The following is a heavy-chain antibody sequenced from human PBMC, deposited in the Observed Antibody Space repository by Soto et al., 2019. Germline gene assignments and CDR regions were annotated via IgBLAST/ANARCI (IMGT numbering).Heavy chain of an antibody. CDR2: ISGSGGST. J-gene: IGHJ4*02. D-gene: IGHD6-13*01. CDR1: GFTFSSFA. V-gene: IGHV3-23*01. CDR3: ARGSSAGKGSPPDF. Sequence: GGSLRLSCAASGFTFSSFAMSWVRQAPGKGLDWVSAISGSGGSTYSADSVKGRFTISRDNSKNTLYLQMSSLRAEDTAVYYCARGSSAGKGSPPDFWGQGSLVTVSS.